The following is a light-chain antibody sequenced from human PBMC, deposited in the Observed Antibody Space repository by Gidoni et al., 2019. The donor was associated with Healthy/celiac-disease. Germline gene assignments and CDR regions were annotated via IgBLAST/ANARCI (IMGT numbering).Light chain of an antibody. CDR3: QQRSNWPPVT. V-gene: IGKV3-11*01. Sequence: DIVFTQSPATLSLSPGERATLSCRASQSVSSYLAWYQQKPVQAPRLLIYDASNRATGIPARFSGSGSGTDFTLTISSLEPEDFAVYYCQQRSNWPPVTFGQGTRLEIK. CDR1: QSVSSY. CDR2: DAS. J-gene: IGKJ5*01.